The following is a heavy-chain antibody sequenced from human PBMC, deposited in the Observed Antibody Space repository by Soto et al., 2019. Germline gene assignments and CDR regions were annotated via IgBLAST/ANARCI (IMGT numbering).Heavy chain of an antibody. CDR1: GFTFSSYG. Sequence: PGGSLRLSCAASGFTFSSYGMHWVRQAPGKGLEWVAVISYDGSNKYYADSVKGRFTISRDNSKNTLYLQMNSLRAEDTAVYYCAKDLQDYGDESAFDYWGQGTLGTVSS. CDR2: ISYDGSNK. CDR3: AKDLQDYGDESAFDY. J-gene: IGHJ4*02. V-gene: IGHV3-30*18. D-gene: IGHD4-17*01.